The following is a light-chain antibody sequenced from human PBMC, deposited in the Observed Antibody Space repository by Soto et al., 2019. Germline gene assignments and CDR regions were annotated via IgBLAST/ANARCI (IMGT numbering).Light chain of an antibody. Sequence: QSVLTQPASVSGSPGQSISISCTGTNRDVGGFNYVSWYQQYPGKAPRLLIYEVSNRPSGVSNRFSGSKSGNTASLSISGLQAEDEADYYCSSYTGSNTPGFGRGTKLTVL. CDR1: NRDVGGFNY. CDR2: EVS. J-gene: IGLJ3*02. V-gene: IGLV2-14*03. CDR3: SSYTGSNTPG.